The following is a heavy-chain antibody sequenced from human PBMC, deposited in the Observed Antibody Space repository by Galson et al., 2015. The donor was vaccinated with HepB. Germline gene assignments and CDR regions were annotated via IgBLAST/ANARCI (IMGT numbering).Heavy chain of an antibody. D-gene: IGHD3-10*01. CDR1: GFSFRHYD. CDR2: IVSAGDT. V-gene: IGHV3-13*01. J-gene: IGHJ6*02. Sequence: SLRLSCAASGFSFRHYDLHWVRPFIGKGLEWVSTIVSAGDTYYPVSVKGRFTISRENAKNSLYLQMSSLRAGDTAVYFCVSGRGRSGMYSYYYYYGMDVWGQGTTVTVSS. CDR3: VSGRGRSGMYSYYYYYGMDV.